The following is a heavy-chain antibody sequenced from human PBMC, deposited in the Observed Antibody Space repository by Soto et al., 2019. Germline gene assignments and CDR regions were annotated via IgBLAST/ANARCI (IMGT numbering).Heavy chain of an antibody. CDR1: GGSFSGYY. CDR3: ARGLGVRGVIISLPYYYYGMDV. Sequence: SETLSLTCAVYGGSFSGYYWSWIRQPTGKGLEWIGEINHSGSTNYNPSLKSRVTISVDTSKNQFSLKLSSVTAADTAVYYCARGLGVRGVIISLPYYYYGMDVWGQGTTVTVSS. J-gene: IGHJ6*02. V-gene: IGHV4-34*01. D-gene: IGHD3-10*01. CDR2: INHSGST.